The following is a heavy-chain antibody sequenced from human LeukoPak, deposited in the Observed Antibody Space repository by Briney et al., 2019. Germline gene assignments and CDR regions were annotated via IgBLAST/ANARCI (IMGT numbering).Heavy chain of an antibody. CDR1: GFTFSSYS. J-gene: IGHJ4*02. CDR3: AVLGYCSGGSCYSTNYFDY. CDR2: ISSSSSYI. V-gene: IGHV3-21*01. D-gene: IGHD2-15*01. Sequence: GGSLRLSCAASGFTFSSYSMNWVRQAPGKGLEWVSSISSSSSYIYCADSVKGRFTISRDNAKNSLYLQMNSLRAEDTAVYYCAVLGYCSGGSCYSTNYFDYWGQGTLVTVSS.